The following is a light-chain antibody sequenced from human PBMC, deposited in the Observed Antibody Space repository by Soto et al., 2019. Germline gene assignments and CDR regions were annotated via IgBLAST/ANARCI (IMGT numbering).Light chain of an antibody. CDR2: EVS. Sequence: QSVLTQPASVSGCPGQSITMSCTGTSSDVGGYNYVSWYQQHPGKAPKLMIYEVSNRPSGVSNRFSGSKSGNTASLTISGLQAEDEADYYCSSYTSSSTFYVFGTGTKVTVL. CDR1: SSDVGGYNY. CDR3: SSYTSSSTFYV. V-gene: IGLV2-14*01. J-gene: IGLJ1*01.